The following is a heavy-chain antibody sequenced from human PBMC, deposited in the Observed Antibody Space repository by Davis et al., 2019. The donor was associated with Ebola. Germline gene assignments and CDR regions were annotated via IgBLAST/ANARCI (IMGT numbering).Heavy chain of an antibody. D-gene: IGHD1/OR15-1a*01. Sequence: GESLKISCAASGFTFSRHWMHWVRQVPGKGLVWVSRINGDGSRTTYADSVKGRFTISRDNAKNTLYLQMNSLRAEDTAVYYCARTDKNGWFDPWGQGSLVTVPS. CDR2: INGDGSRT. CDR1: GFTFSRHW. V-gene: IGHV3-74*01. CDR3: ARTDKNGWFDP. J-gene: IGHJ5*02.